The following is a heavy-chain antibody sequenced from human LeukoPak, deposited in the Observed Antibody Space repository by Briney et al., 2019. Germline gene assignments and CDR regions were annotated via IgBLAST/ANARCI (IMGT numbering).Heavy chain of an antibody. D-gene: IGHD2-15*01. J-gene: IGHJ4*02. CDR3: ARGSKVLVAATYD. CDR1: GGTFSSYA. Sequence: ALVKVSCKASGGTFSSYAISWVRQAPGQGLEWMGGIIPIFGTANYAQKFQGRVTITTDESTSTAYMELSSLRSEDTAVYYCARGSKVLVAATYDWGQGTLVTVSS. CDR2: IIPIFGTA. V-gene: IGHV1-69*05.